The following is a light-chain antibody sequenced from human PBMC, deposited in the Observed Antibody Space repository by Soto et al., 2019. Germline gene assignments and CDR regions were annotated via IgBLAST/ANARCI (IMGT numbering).Light chain of an antibody. V-gene: IGKV3-15*01. CDR1: QSVSSN. CDR3: KQYVSSPQT. CDR2: GAS. Sequence: EIVMTQSPATLSVSPGERATLSCRASQSVSSNLAWYQQKPGQAHRLLIYGASTRATGIQARFSGSGSGTEFTLTIRSLQSEDFAMYFCKQYVSSPQTFGQGTKVDIK. J-gene: IGKJ1*01.